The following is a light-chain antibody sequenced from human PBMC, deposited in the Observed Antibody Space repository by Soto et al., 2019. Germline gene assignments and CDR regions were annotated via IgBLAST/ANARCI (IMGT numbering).Light chain of an antibody. CDR3: SSYTSSSTRV. CDR2: QVT. V-gene: IGLV2-14*01. Sequence: QSALAQPASMSGSPGQSITISCTGSGSDIATFNYVSWYQQYPGKAPKLLIYQVTSRASGVSHRFSGSKSGNTAALTISGLQPEDEAEYYCSSYTSSSTRVFGTGTKLTVL. CDR1: GSDIATFNY. J-gene: IGLJ1*01.